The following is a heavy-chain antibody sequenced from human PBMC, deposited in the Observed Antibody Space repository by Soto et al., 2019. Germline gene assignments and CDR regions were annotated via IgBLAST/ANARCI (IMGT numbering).Heavy chain of an antibody. CDR1: GLTFSNAG. CDR2: IKTKTDAGTT. CDR3: PTDSHDFAWESYRLFEY. J-gene: IGHJ4*02. D-gene: IGHD3-16*02. Sequence: PXGGIRLSGESSGLTFSNAGMSWVRQAPGKGLEWVDRIKTKTDAGTTDYAEPVKGRFTISRDDSKSTVYLQMNSLKTEDTAVYFCPTDSHDFAWESYRLFEYCGQGTLVTGSS. V-gene: IGHV3-15*01.